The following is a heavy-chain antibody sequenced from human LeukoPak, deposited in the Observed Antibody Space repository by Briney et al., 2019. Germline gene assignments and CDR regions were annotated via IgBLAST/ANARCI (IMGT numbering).Heavy chain of an antibody. V-gene: IGHV4-39*01. Sequence: SETLSLTCTVSGGSISSSSYYWGWIRQPPGKGLEWIGSIYYSGSTYYNPSLKSRVTISVDTSKNQFSLKLSPVTAAATAVYYCARQGRDTMIVVIIEEDAFDVWGQGTMVTVSS. D-gene: IGHD3-22*01. J-gene: IGHJ3*01. CDR1: GGSISSSSYY. CDR3: ARQGRDTMIVVIIEEDAFDV. CDR2: IYYSGST.